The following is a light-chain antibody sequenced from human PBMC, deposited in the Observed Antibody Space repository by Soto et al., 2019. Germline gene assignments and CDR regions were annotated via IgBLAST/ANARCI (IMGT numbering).Light chain of an antibody. V-gene: IGKV1-5*03. CDR1: QTISSW. CDR3: QHYNSYSEA. J-gene: IGKJ1*01. Sequence: DIQMNQSASALSGSVGDRVTITCRASQTISSWLAWYQQKPGKAPKLLIYKASTLKSGVPSRFSGSGSGTEFTLTISSLQPDDFATYYCQHYNSYSEAFGQGTKV. CDR2: KAS.